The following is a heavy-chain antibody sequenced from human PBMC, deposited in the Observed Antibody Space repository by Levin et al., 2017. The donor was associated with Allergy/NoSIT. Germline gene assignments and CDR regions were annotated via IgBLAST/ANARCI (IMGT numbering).Heavy chain of an antibody. CDR3: AGGRPNTVYDY. Sequence: LSLPFSLNGGSFSGYYWSWIRQPPGPCLSFLFALLSLVLPSSHPSLNSRVTILIDTSKNHFSLRVTSVTAADTAIYYCAGGRPNTVYDYWGQGTLVTVSS. V-gene: IGHV4-34*01. D-gene: IGHD4-11*01. CDR1: GGSFSGYY. J-gene: IGHJ4*02. CDR2: LLSLVLP.